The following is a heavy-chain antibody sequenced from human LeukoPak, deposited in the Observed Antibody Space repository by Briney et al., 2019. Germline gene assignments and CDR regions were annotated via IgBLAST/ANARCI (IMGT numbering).Heavy chain of an antibody. CDR3: ARERLVVVPAAINYYYYYMDV. J-gene: IGHJ6*03. V-gene: IGHV3-7*01. D-gene: IGHD2-2*01. CDR2: IKQDGSEK. Sequence: GGCLRLSCASSGFSFSSYYMSWVRQTAGKGLEWVANIKQDGSEKYYVDSVKGRFTISRDNAKNSLYLQMNSLRAEDTAVYYCARERLVVVPAAINYYYYYMDVWGKGTTVTVSS. CDR1: GFSFSSYY.